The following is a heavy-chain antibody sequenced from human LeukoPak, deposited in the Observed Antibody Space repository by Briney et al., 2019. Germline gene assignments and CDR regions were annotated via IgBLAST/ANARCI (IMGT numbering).Heavy chain of an antibody. V-gene: IGHV4-31*03. Sequence: KSSQTLSLTCTVFGGSLRSGGFYWNWIRQLPGKGLEWMVYIYYSGSTYYNPSLKSRVTISVDTSKNQFSLKLSSVTAADTAVYYCARVHPSYDFWGGYWPTRGYMMDGWGKGTTVTVSS. CDR1: GGSLRSGGFY. D-gene: IGHD3-3*01. CDR2: IYYSGST. J-gene: IGHJ6*04. CDR3: ARVHPSYDFWGGYWPTRGYMMDG.